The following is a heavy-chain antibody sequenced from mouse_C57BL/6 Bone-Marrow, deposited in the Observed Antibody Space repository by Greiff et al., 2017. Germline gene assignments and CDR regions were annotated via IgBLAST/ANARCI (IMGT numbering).Heavy chain of an antibody. J-gene: IGHJ3*01. Sequence: VQLQQSGAELARPGASVKLSCKASGYTFTSYGISWVKQRTGQGLEWIGEIYPRSGNTYYNEKFKGKATLTADKSSSTAYMELRSLTSEDSAVYFCPIYYDYEGFAYWGQGTLVTVSA. CDR3: PIYYDYEGFAY. CDR2: IYPRSGNT. D-gene: IGHD2-4*01. CDR1: GYTFTSYG. V-gene: IGHV1-81*01.